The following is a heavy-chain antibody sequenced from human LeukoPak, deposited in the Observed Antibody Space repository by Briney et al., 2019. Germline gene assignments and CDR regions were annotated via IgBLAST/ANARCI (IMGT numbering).Heavy chain of an antibody. CDR1: GYTLTDYY. Sequence: ASVKVSCKASGYTLTDYYMHWVRQAPGQGLEWMGWISPNSGGTNYAQNFQGRVTMARDTSVSTAYMELSSLRSDDTAVYYCARGGYSSSWLSYWGQGTLVTVSS. J-gene: IGHJ4*02. D-gene: IGHD6-13*01. CDR2: ISPNSGGT. V-gene: IGHV1-2*02. CDR3: ARGGYSSSWLSY.